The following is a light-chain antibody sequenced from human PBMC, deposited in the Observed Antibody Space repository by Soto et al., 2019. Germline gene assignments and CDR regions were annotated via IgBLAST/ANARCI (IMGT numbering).Light chain of an antibody. CDR2: GAS. J-gene: IGKJ4*01. V-gene: IGKV3-20*01. CDR3: QYFDDSHA. CDR1: QSVDSST. Sequence: EIVLTQSPGTPSLSPGERATLSCRASQSVDSSTLALYQQKPVQAPRLLISGASNRATGIPYRFSGSWSGTDFTLTISRVEPEVLAVYYCQYFDDSHAFGRGSKVDI.